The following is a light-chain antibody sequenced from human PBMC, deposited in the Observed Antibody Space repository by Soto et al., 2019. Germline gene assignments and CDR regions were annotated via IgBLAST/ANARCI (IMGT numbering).Light chain of an antibody. CDR2: AAS. V-gene: IGKV1-39*01. CDR3: QHSYSTPWT. Sequence: DIQMTQSPSSLSASVGDRVTITCRASQTISNYLNWYQQKPGKAPNLLIYAASSLQSGVPSRFSGSGSGTDFTLTISSLQPEDFATYYGQHSYSTPWTFGQGTKVEIK. CDR1: QTISNY. J-gene: IGKJ1*01.